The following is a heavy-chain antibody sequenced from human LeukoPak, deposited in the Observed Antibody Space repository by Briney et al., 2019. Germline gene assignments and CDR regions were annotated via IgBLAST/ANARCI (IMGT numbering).Heavy chain of an antibody. CDR2: IYYSGST. J-gene: IGHJ4*02. Sequence: SETLSLTCTVSGGSISSYYWSWIRQPPGKGLEWIGYIYYSGSTNYNPSLKSRVTISVDTSKNQFSLKLSSVTAADTAVYYCARVAGYGSSLDYWGQGTLVTVSS. CDR3: ARVAGYGSSLDY. V-gene: IGHV4-59*01. CDR1: GGSISSYY. D-gene: IGHD6-13*01.